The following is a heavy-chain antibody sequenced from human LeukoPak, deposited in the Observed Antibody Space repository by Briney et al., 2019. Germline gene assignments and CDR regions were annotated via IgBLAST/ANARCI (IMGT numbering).Heavy chain of an antibody. CDR3: ARMTHTKILYGYYYGMDV. CDR1: GYTFTSYD. D-gene: IGHD2-8*01. Sequence: EASVEVSCKASGYTFTSYDINWVRQATGQGLEWMGWMNPNSGNTGYAQKFQGRVTMTRNTSISTAYMELSSLRSEDTAVYYCARMTHTKILYGYYYGMDVWGQGTTVTVSS. V-gene: IGHV1-8*01. CDR2: MNPNSGNT. J-gene: IGHJ6*02.